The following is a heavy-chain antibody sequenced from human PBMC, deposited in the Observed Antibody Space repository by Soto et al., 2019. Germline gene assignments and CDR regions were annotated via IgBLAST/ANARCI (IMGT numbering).Heavy chain of an antibody. Sequence: SETLSLTCAVSGGSISSSNWWSWVRQPPGKGLEWIGEIYHSGSTNYNPSLKSRVTISVDKSKNQFSLKLSSVTAADKAVYYRASSMRTRAKGHVDYWGQGALVTVSS. CDR3: ASSMRTRAKGHVDY. V-gene: IGHV4-4*02. D-gene: IGHD1-26*01. J-gene: IGHJ4*02. CDR1: GGSISSSNW. CDR2: IYHSGST.